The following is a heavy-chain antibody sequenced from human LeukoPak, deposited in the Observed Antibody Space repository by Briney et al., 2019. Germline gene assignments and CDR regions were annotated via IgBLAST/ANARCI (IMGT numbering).Heavy chain of an antibody. Sequence: ASVKVSCKASGYTFTGYYMHWVRQAPGQGLEWMGRINPNSGGTNYAQKLQGRVTMTTDTSTSTAYMELRSLRSDDTAVYYCARDTGSYYSPDSWGQGTLVTVSS. CDR3: ARDTGSYYSPDS. J-gene: IGHJ4*02. CDR1: GYTFTGYY. D-gene: IGHD1-26*01. CDR2: INPNSGGT. V-gene: IGHV1-2*06.